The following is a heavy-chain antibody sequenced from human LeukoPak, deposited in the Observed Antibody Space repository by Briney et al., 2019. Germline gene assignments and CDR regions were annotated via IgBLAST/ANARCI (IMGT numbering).Heavy chain of an antibody. CDR2: IYFTGST. CDR3: ARQGPVLRYFDWLLFGFDP. J-gene: IGHJ5*02. CDR1: GGSVRDSSFY. V-gene: IGHV4-39*01. Sequence: SETLSLTCTVSGGSVRDSSFYWGWLRQPPGKGLEWIGDIYFTGSTYYNPSVKSRVTMSLDTSKNQVSLKLSSVTAADTAVYYCARQGPVLRYFDWLLFGFDPWGQGTLVTVSS. D-gene: IGHD3-9*01.